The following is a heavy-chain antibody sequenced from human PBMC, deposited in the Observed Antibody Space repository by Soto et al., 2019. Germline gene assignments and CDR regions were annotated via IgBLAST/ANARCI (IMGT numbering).Heavy chain of an antibody. J-gene: IGHJ4*01. D-gene: IGHD3-10*01. CDR3: ASKRSLGSGSYIFDY. CDR1: GYIFTNYG. Sequence: SSLKVSCKSSGYIFTNYGISWVRQAPGQRLEWMGWINAGNGNTKYSQKFQGRVTITRDTSASTAYMELSSLRSEDTAVYYCASKRSLGSGSYIFDYWG. V-gene: IGHV1-18*01. CDR2: INAGNGNT.